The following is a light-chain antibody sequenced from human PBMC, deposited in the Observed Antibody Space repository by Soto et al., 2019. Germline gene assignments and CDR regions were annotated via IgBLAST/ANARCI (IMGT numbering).Light chain of an antibody. CDR1: QSINAH. CDR2: GAS. Sequence: EVVMTQSPATLSVSPGERVTLSCRASQSINAHLAWYQQKPGQAPRLLIHGASTRATGIPARFSGSGFGTEFIXXIXSXQSEDFAIYYCQQYNTWLWTFGQGTKVEI. V-gene: IGKV3-15*01. CDR3: QQYNTWLWT. J-gene: IGKJ1*01.